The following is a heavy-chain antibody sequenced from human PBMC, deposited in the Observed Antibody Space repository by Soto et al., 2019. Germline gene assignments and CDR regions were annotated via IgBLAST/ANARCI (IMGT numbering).Heavy chain of an antibody. CDR3: ARDWGQQWLAYGMDV. D-gene: IGHD6-19*01. J-gene: IGHJ6*02. Sequence: QVQLVQSGAEVKKPGASVKVSCKASGYTFTNYGISWVRQTPGQGLEWMGWISTYNGHTTSAQQLQGRVTMTTDTSTNTAYMELRSLRSDDTAVYYCARDWGQQWLAYGMDVWGQGTTVTVS. CDR1: GYTFTNYG. V-gene: IGHV1-18*01. CDR2: ISTYNGHT.